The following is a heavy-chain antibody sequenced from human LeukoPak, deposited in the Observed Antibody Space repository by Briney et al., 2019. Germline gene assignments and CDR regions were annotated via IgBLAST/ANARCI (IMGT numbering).Heavy chain of an antibody. V-gene: IGHV3-30*18. D-gene: IGHD6-19*01. Sequence: PGGSLRLSCAASGFTLSSYGMHWVRQAPGKGLEWVAVISYDGSIKYYADSVKGRFTISRDNSKNTLYLQMNSLRAEDTAVYYCAKETIAVGGPNYFDYWGQGTLVTVSS. J-gene: IGHJ4*02. CDR2: ISYDGSIK. CDR1: GFTLSSYG. CDR3: AKETIAVGGPNYFDY.